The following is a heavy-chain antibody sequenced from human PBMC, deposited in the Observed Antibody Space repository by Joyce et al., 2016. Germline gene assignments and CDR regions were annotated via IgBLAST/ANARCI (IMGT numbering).Heavy chain of an antibody. CDR1: GGSFRTFA. D-gene: IGHD1-26*01. V-gene: IGHV1-69*06. J-gene: IGHJ6*03. Sequence: QVQLVQSGAEVKEPGSSVKVSCKASGGSFRTFAINWVRQVPVQGLEGMGGIIPTFGTTNYAQSFQGRLNITADKSTSTVYMELSSLRSDDTAVYFCAKVVVGATGFYYHYMDVWGKGTTVTVSS. CDR2: IIPTFGTT. CDR3: AKVVVGATGFYYHYMDV.